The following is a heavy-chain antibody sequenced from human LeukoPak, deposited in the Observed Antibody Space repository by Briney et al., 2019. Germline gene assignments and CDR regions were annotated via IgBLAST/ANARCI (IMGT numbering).Heavy chain of an antibody. D-gene: IGHD3-3*01. Sequence: ASVKVSCKASGYTFTGYYMHWVRHAPGQGLEWMGRINPNSGGTNYAQKFQGRVTMIRDTSISTAYMELSSLRSEDTAVYYCARAPKGCDFWSGYYLCYLERWGQGTLVTVPS. CDR2: INPNSGGT. CDR1: GYTFTGYY. CDR3: ARAPKGCDFWSGYYLCYLER. J-gene: IGHJ4*02. V-gene: IGHV1-2*06.